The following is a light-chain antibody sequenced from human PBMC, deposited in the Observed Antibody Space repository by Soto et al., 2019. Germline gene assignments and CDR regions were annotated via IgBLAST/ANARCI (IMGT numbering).Light chain of an antibody. CDR1: TSNIGTNT. J-gene: IGLJ3*02. CDR2: SNN. Sequence: QSVLTQPPSASGTPGQRLTISCSGRTSNIGTNTVNWYQQVPGTAPKLLIYSNNERPSGVPDRFSGSKSGTSASLAISGLQSEDEADYYCAGWDDSLNGWVFGGGTKLTVL. V-gene: IGLV1-44*01. CDR3: AGWDDSLNGWV.